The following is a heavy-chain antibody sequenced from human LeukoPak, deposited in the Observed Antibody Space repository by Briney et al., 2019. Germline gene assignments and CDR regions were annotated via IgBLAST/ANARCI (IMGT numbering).Heavy chain of an antibody. CDR3: AGGMRHFDY. J-gene: IGHJ4*02. V-gene: IGHV3-33*01. CDR1: GFTFSSNG. D-gene: IGHD2-8*01. CDR2: IWYDGSNK. Sequence: GGSLRLSCAASGFTFSSNGMHWVRQAPGKGLEWVALIWYDGSNKYYADSVKGRFTISRDNSKNTLFLQMNSLRAEDTAVYYRAGGMRHFDYWGQGTLVTVSS.